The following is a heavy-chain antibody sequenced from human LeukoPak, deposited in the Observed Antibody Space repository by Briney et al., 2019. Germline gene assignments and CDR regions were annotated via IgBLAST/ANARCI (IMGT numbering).Heavy chain of an antibody. V-gene: IGHV4-34*01. Sequence: SETLSLTCGVYGGSFSGYYWSWIRQPPGKGLEWIGYIYHSGNTYYNPSLKSRLTISVDTPRNQFSLKLRSVTAADTAVYYCARGGTRITIVGVVINDFDYWGQGTLVTVSS. CDR2: IYHSGNT. J-gene: IGHJ4*02. CDR1: GGSFSGYY. CDR3: ARGGTRITIVGVVINDFDY. D-gene: IGHD3-3*01.